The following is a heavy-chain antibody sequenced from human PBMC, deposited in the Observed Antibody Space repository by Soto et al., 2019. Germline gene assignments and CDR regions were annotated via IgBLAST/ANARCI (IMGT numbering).Heavy chain of an antibody. Sequence: ASVKVSCKVSGYTLTELSMHWVRQAPGKGLEWMGGFDPEDGETIYAQKFQGRVTMTEDTSTDTAYMELSSLRSEDTAVYYCATGPAGALAIYYGMDVWGQGTTVTVSS. J-gene: IGHJ6*02. V-gene: IGHV1-24*01. CDR2: FDPEDGET. CDR1: GYTLTELS. CDR3: ATGPAGALAIYYGMDV. D-gene: IGHD2-21*01.